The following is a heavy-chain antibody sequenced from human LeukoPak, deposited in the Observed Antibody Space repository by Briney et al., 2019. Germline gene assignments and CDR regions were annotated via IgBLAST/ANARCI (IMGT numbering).Heavy chain of an antibody. Sequence: PSETLSLTCTVSGGSISYFYWSWIRQPAGKGLEWIGRIYTSGSTNYNPSLKSRVTMSVDTSKKQFSLKLSSVTAADTAVYYCAREGGPSILDPWGQGTLVTVSS. V-gene: IGHV4-4*07. CDR1: GGSISYFY. D-gene: IGHD6-6*01. CDR2: IYTSGST. J-gene: IGHJ5*02. CDR3: AREGGPSILDP.